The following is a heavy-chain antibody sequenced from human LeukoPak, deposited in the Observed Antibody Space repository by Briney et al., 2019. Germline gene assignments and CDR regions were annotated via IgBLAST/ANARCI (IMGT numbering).Heavy chain of an antibody. D-gene: IGHD3-22*01. CDR1: GDSISGYY. J-gene: IGHJ5*02. CDR3: ASSPLDADYYDSSGYYYVWFDP. V-gene: IGHV4-34*01. CDR2: INHSGST. Sequence: TSETLSLTCTISGDSISGYYWSWIRQPPGKGLEWIGEINHSGSTNYNPSLKSRVTISVDTSKNQFSLKLSSVTAADTAVYYCASSPLDADYYDSSGYYYVWFDPWGQGTLVTVSS.